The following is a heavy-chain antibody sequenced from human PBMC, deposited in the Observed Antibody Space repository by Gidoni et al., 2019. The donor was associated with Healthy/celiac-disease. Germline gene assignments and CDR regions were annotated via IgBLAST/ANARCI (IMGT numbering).Heavy chain of an antibody. CDR2: ISGSGGST. Sequence: EVQLLESGGGLVQPGGSLRLSCPASGFTFSSYAMSWVRQAPGKGLEWVSAISGSGGSTYYADSVKGRFTISRDNSKNTLYLQMNSLRAEDTAVYYCAKAPDIVVVPAAIVFYFDYWGQGTLVTVSS. CDR1: GFTFSSYA. D-gene: IGHD2-2*01. J-gene: IGHJ4*02. CDR3: AKAPDIVVVPAAIVFYFDY. V-gene: IGHV3-23*01.